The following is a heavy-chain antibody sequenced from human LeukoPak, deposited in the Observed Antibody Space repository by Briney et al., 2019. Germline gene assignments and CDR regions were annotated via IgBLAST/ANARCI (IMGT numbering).Heavy chain of an antibody. D-gene: IGHD5-12*01. CDR2: INPSGGST. CDR1: GYTFTSYY. V-gene: IGHV1-46*01. J-gene: IGHJ3*02. Sequence: ASVKVSCKASGYTFTSYYMHWVRQAPGQGLEWMGIINPSGGSTSYAQKFQGRVTITADESTSTAYMELSSLRSEDTAVYYCARVKSGELYSGYDRGAFDIWGQGTMVTVSS. CDR3: ARVKSGELYSGYDRGAFDI.